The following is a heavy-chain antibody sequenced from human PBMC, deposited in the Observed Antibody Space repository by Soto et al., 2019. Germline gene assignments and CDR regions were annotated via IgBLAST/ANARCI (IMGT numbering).Heavy chain of an antibody. Sequence: SETLSLTCTVSGGSMNSYYWSWIRQPPGKGLEWIGYINYSGSTNHNPSLKSRVTISVDTSKKQLSLKLTSVTAADTAVYYCARDSGDSRSDWFDPWGQGTLVTVSS. V-gene: IGHV4-59*01. CDR3: ARDSGDSRSDWFDP. CDR1: GGSMNSYY. D-gene: IGHD3-10*01. J-gene: IGHJ5*02. CDR2: INYSGST.